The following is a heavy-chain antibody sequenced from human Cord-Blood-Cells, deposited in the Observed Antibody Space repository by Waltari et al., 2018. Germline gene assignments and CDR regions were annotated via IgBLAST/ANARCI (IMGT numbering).Heavy chain of an antibody. V-gene: IGHV1-2*02. CDR2: INPNSGGT. CDR3: ARCKVVAAAGRYWFDP. D-gene: IGHD6-13*01. CDR1: GYPFTGYY. J-gene: IGHJ5*02. Sequence: QVQLVQSGAEVKKHGASVKVSCKASGYPFTGYYMHCVRQAPGQGLEWMGWINPNSGGTNYAQKFQGRVTMTRDTSISTAYMELSRLRSDDTAVYYCARCKVVAAAGRYWFDPWGQGTLVTVSS.